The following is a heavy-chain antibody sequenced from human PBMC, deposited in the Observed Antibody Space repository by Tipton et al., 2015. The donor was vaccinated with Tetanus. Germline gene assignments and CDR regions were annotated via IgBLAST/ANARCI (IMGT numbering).Heavy chain of an antibody. CDR1: GGSISSHH. CDR3: ASLPQVWFGDLFDY. J-gene: IGHJ4*02. Sequence: TLSLTCTVSGGSISSHHWSWIRQAPGKGLEWIGYFHFTGSTNYSPSLESRVTISVDKSKNQFSLRLTSVTAADTAVYYCASLPQVWFGDLFDYWGQGVLVTVSS. CDR2: FHFTGST. D-gene: IGHD3-10*01. V-gene: IGHV4-59*08.